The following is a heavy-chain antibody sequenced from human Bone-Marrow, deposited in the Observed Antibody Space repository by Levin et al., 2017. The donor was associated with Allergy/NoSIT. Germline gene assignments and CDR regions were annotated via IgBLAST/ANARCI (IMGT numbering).Heavy chain of an antibody. CDR2: IRGSGVGT. V-gene: IGHV3-23*01. J-gene: IGHJ4*02. Sequence: PGGSLRLSCAASGFTFSSYAMSWVRQAPGKGLEWVSGIRGSGVGTYYADSVKGWFTISRDNSKNTLYLQMKSLRAEDTAVYYCAKDISSSWCTGDLDYWGEGTQVTVSS. CDR3: AKDISSSWCTGDLDY. D-gene: IGHD6-13*01. CDR1: GFTFSSYA.